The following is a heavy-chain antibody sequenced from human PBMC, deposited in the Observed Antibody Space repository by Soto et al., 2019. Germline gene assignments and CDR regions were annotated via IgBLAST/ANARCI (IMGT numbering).Heavy chain of an antibody. J-gene: IGHJ4*02. CDR3: TRGHYSNPL. Sequence: EVHQVESGGGLVQPGGSLRLSCAASGFTVSSYWMSWVRQAPGKGLEWVANIKEDGSEKYYVESVRGRFTISRDNARNSVYLQMNSLRDEDTAVYYCTRGHYSNPLGGRGTLVTVSA. CDR1: GFTVSSYW. CDR2: IKEDGSEK. D-gene: IGHD4-4*01. V-gene: IGHV3-7*01.